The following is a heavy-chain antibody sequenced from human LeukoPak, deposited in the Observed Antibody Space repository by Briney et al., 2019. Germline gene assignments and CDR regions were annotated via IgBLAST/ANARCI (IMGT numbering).Heavy chain of an antibody. V-gene: IGHV3-48*01. D-gene: IGHD6-19*01. CDR1: GFTFNDYD. CDR3: ARPTSSGSINS. J-gene: IGHJ4*02. CDR2: ITGSGVTT. Sequence: GGSLRLSCAASGFTFNDYDMHWVRQAPGKGLEWVSFITGSGVTTSYADSVKGRFTISKDSAKHSLFLQMNSLRAEDTAVFYCARPTSSGSINSWGQGTLVTVSS.